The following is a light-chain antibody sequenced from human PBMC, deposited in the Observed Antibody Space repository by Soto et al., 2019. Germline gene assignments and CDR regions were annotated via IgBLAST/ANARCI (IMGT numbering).Light chain of an antibody. CDR3: SSSAGSNNLGV. Sequence: QSVLTQPPSASGTPGQRVTISCSESSSSIGSNYIYWYQQLPGTAPKLLIYRDSQRPSGVPDRFSGSKSGTSASLAISGLRSEDEADYYCSSSAGSNNLGVFGGGTKVTVL. J-gene: IGLJ2*01. V-gene: IGLV1-47*01. CDR1: SSSIGSNY. CDR2: RDS.